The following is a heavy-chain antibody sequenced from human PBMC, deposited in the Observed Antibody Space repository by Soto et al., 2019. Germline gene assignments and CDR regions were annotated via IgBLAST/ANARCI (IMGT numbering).Heavy chain of an antibody. Sequence: PSETLSLTCAVYGGSFSGYYWSWIRQPPGKGLEWIGEINHSGSTNYNPSLKSRVTISVDTSKNQFSLKLSSVTAADTAVYYCARGLRGSYPSYYFYGMDVWGQGTTVTVSS. CDR2: INHSGST. D-gene: IGHD1-26*01. V-gene: IGHV4-34*01. CDR3: ARGLRGSYPSYYFYGMDV. CDR1: GGSFSGYY. J-gene: IGHJ6*02.